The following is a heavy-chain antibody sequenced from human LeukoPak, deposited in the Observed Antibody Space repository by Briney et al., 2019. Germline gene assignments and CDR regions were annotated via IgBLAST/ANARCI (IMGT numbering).Heavy chain of an antibody. J-gene: IGHJ4*02. CDR3: ASSGWSVRPIDY. CDR2: MNPNSGNT. D-gene: IGHD6-19*01. CDR1: GYTFTSYD. V-gene: IGHV1-8*03. Sequence: ASVKVSCKASGYTFTSYDINWVRQATGQGLEWMGWMNPNSGNTGYAQKFQGRVTITRNTSISTAYMELSSLRSEDTAVYYCASSGWSVRPIDYWGQGTLVTVSS.